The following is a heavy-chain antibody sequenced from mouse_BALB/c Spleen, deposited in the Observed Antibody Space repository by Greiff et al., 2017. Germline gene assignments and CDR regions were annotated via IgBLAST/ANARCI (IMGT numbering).Heavy chain of an antibody. CDR2: IWTGGGT. CDR1: GFSLTSYD. D-gene: IGHD6-1*01. CDR3: ARTAYYAMDY. Sequence: VKLMESGPGLVAPSQRLSITCPVSGFSLTSYDISWIRQPPGKGLEWLGVIWTGGGTNYNSDFMSRLSISKANSKSQVFLKMNSLQTDDTAINYSARTAYYAMDYWGQGTSVTVSA. J-gene: IGHJ4*01. V-gene: IGHV2-9-2*01.